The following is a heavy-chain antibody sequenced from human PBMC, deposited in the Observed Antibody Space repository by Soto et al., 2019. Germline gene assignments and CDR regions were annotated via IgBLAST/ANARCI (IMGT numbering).Heavy chain of an antibody. CDR1: GFTFSSYS. J-gene: IGHJ6*03. D-gene: IGHD2-15*01. CDR3: ASRDCSGGSCYWPNVDYYYMDV. CDR2: ISSSSSYI. V-gene: IGHV3-21*01. Sequence: GGSLRLSCAASGFTFSSYSMNWVRQAPGKGLEWVSSISSSSSYIYYADSVKGRFTISRDNAKNSLYLQMNSLRAEDTAVYYCASRDCSGGSCYWPNVDYYYMDVWGKGTTVTVSS.